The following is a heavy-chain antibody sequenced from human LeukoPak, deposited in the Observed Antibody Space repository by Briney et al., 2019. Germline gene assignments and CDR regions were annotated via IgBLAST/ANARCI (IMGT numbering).Heavy chain of an antibody. J-gene: IGHJ4*02. CDR1: GFTFSSYG. CDR3: ARSTSSEYDIYHFDY. V-gene: IGHV3-33*01. Sequence: GGSLRLSCAASGFTFSSYGMHWVRQAPGKGLEWVAVIWYDGNNKYYADSVRGRFTISRDNSKNTLYLQMNSLRAEDTAVYYCARSTSSEYDIYHFDYWGQGTLVTVSS. CDR2: IWYDGNNK. D-gene: IGHD3-9*01.